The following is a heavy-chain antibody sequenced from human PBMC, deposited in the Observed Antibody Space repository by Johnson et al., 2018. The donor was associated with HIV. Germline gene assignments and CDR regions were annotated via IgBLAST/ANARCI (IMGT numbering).Heavy chain of an antibody. CDR1: GFTFSDYY. CDR3: AREWDPRTPDAFDV. Sequence: QVQLVESGGGLVKPGGSLRLSCAASGFTFSDYYMSWIRQAPGKGLEWVSYISGIGGTIYYADSVKARFTISRHNAMNSVYLQMNSLRAEDTAVYYCAREWDPRTPDAFDVWGQGTMVTVSS. D-gene: IGHD1-26*01. CDR2: ISGIGGTI. J-gene: IGHJ3*01. V-gene: IGHV3-11*04.